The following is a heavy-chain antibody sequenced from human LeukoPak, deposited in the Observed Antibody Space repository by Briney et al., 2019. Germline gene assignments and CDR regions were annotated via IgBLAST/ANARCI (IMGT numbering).Heavy chain of an antibody. CDR3: ARLCGYEQCFDY. CDR2: IKQDGSEK. D-gene: IGHD5-12*01. V-gene: IGHV3-7*01. CDR1: GFTFSSYW. J-gene: IGHJ4*02. Sequence: GGSLRLSCAAFGFTFSSYWMSWVRQAPGKGLEWVANIKQDGSEKYYVDSVKGRFTISRDNAKNSLYLQMNSLRAEDTAVYYCARLCGYEQCFDYWGQGTLVTVSS.